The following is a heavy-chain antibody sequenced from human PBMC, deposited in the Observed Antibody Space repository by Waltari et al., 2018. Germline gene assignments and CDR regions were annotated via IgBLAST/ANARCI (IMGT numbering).Heavy chain of an antibody. J-gene: IGHJ5*02. CDR1: GYSISSAYY. V-gene: IGHV4-38-2*02. Sequence: QVQLQESGPGLVKPSETLSLTCDVSGYSISSAYYWGWLRRPPGKGLEWIGSTYHSGSTYYNPSLKSRVTISVDTSKNQFSLKLSSVTAADTAVYYCARENDYVWGSYPPAWGQGTLVTVSS. CDR2: TYHSGST. CDR3: ARENDYVWGSYPPA. D-gene: IGHD3-16*02.